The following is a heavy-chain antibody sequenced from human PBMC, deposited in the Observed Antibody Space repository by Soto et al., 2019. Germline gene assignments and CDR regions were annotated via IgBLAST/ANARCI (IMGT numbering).Heavy chain of an antibody. J-gene: IGHJ4*02. CDR2: IYYSGNT. V-gene: IGHV4-59*01. Sequence: SETLSLTCSVSGGSISSYYGSWIRQPPGKGLEWIGYIYYSGNTNYNPSLRSRVTISEDTSKNQFSLKLLSVTTADTAVYFCAAGEASSRNLAPYYLDFWGQGTLVTVSS. CDR3: AAGEASSRNLAPYYLDF. D-gene: IGHD6-13*01. CDR1: GGSISSYY.